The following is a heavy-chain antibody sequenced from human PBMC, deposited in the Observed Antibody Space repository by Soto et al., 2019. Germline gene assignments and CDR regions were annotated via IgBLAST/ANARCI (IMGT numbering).Heavy chain of an antibody. J-gene: IGHJ4*02. Sequence: SQTLPLPYAVHADSLSRYYWSWIRQSPGKGLEWIGEIDHSGSANYNPSLTSRVSMSVDTSSQQVSLKLSSVTAADTAVYYCARRIAMIVVVFDSWGQGTLVTVS. D-gene: IGHD3-22*01. CDR2: IDHSGSA. CDR1: ADSLSRYY. V-gene: IGHV4-34*01. CDR3: ARRIAMIVVVFDS.